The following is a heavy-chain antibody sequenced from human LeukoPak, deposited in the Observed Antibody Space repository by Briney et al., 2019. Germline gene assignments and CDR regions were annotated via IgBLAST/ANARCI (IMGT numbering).Heavy chain of an antibody. D-gene: IGHD3-9*01. CDR1: GFTFSDFY. Sequence: GGSLRLSCAASGFTFSDFYMTWIRQAPGKGLECLSYISPTGSDISYADSVKGRFTISRDNAKNSLYLQVNSLRAEDTAVYYCARAFIRYFDWLLSRHFDYWGQGTLVTVSS. V-gene: IGHV3-11*04. CDR2: ISPTGSDI. CDR3: ARAFIRYFDWLLSRHFDY. J-gene: IGHJ4*02.